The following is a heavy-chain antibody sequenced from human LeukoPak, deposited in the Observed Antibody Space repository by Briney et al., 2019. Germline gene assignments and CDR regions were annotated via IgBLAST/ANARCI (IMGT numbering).Heavy chain of an antibody. Sequence: SETPSLTCTVSGGSISSGDYYWSWIRQPPGKGLEWIGYFYYSGSTYYNPSLKSRVTISVDTSKNQFSLKLSSVTAADTAVYYCARPYYYDSRIDPWGQGTLVTVSS. J-gene: IGHJ5*02. CDR2: FYYSGST. CDR3: ARPYYYDSRIDP. CDR1: GGSISSGDYY. D-gene: IGHD3-22*01. V-gene: IGHV4-30-4*01.